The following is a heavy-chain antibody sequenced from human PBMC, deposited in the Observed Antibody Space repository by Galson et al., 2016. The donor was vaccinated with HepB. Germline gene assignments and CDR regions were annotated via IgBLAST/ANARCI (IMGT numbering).Heavy chain of an antibody. Sequence: WVSAIETAGDTYYPDSVKGRFTISRENAKHSLYLQMNDLRAGDTAVYYCARGKSLLTMPWNYGLDVWGKGTAVTVSS. CDR3: ARGKSLLTMPWNYGLDV. J-gene: IGHJ6*04. CDR2: IETAGDT. D-gene: IGHD1-1*01. V-gene: IGHV3-13*01.